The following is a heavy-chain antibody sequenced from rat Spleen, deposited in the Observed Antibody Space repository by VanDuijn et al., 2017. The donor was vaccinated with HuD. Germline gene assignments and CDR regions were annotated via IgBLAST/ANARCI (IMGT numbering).Heavy chain of an antibody. V-gene: IGHV5S14*01. D-gene: IGHD1-6*01. J-gene: IGHJ3*01. CDR1: GFTFSKYG. CDR2: ISTGGGNT. CDR3: ARHGYTTDYLNWFAY. Sequence: EVQLVESGGGLVQPGRSLNLSCAASGFTFSKYGMAWVRQTPTKGLEWVASISTGGGNTYYRDSVKGRFTISRDNAKNIQYLQMDSLRSEDTATYYCARHGYTTDYLNWFAYWGQGTLVTVSS.